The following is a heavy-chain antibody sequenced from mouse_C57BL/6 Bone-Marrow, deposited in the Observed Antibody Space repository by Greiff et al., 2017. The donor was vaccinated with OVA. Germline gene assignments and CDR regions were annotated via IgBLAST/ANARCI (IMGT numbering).Heavy chain of an antibody. J-gene: IGHJ4*01. CDR2: IHPNSGIT. Sequence: VQLQQSGAELVKPGASVKLSCKASGYTFTSYWMHWVKQRPGQGLEWIGMIHPNSGITNYNEKFKSKATLTVDKSSSTAYMQLSSLTSEDSAVYYCARGALRFYAMDYWGQGTSVTVSS. CDR1: GYTFTSYW. D-gene: IGHD1-1*01. V-gene: IGHV1-64*01. CDR3: ARGALRFYAMDY.